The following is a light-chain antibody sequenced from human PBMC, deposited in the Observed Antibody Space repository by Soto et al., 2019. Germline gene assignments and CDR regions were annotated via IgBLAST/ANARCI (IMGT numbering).Light chain of an antibody. J-gene: IGKJ1*01. V-gene: IGKV1-5*01. CDR3: QQYNSYSRT. CDR2: AAS. CDR1: QSISSY. Sequence: DIQMTQSPSTLSASVGDRVTITCRASQSISSYLNWYQQKPGKAPKLLIYAASSLQSGVPSRFSGSGSGTEFTLTISSLRPDDFATYYCQQYNSYSRTFGQGTKVDIK.